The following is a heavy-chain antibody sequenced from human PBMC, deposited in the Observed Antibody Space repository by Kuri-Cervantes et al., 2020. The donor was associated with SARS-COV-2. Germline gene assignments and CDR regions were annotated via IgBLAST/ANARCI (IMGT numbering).Heavy chain of an antibody. D-gene: IGHD2-2*01. CDR2: INSDGSST. Sequence: GESLKISCAASGFTFSSYWMHWVRQAPGKGLVWVSRINSDGSSTSYADSVKGRFTISRDNAKNTLYLQMNSLRAEDTAVYYCAREPHIVPAAIYYYYYYGMTSGAKRPRPPSP. CDR1: GFTFSSYW. J-gene: IGHJ6*02. V-gene: IGHV3-74*01. CDR3: AREPHIVPAAIYYYYYYGMTS.